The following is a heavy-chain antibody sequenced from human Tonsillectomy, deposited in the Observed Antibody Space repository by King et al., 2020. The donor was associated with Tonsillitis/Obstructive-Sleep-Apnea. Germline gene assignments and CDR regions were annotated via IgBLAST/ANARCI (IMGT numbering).Heavy chain of an antibody. CDR3: ARGQDGGSPWALDY. V-gene: IGHV4-34*01. CDR2: INHSGST. CDR1: GGSFSGYY. Sequence: VQLQQWGAGLLKPSETLSLTCVVYGGSFSGYYWNWIRQPPGKGLEWIGEINHSGSTNYNPSLKSRVTISVDTSKNTFSLQLSPVTAADTAVYYCARGQDGGSPWALDYWGQGTLVTVSS. D-gene: IGHD5-24*01. J-gene: IGHJ4*02.